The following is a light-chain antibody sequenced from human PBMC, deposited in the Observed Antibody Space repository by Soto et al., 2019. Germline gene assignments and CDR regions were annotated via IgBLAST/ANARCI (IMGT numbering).Light chain of an antibody. V-gene: IGLV2-14*01. CDR2: EVT. J-gene: IGLJ1*01. CDR3: SSYTSSNTLV. Sequence: QSVLTQPASVSGSPGQSITIYCTGGSSDIGGYNYVSWFQQHPGKAPKLMIYEVTNRPSGVSNRFSGSKSGSTASLTISGLQAEDEADYYCSSYTSSNTLVFGTGNKLTVL. CDR1: SSDIGGYNY.